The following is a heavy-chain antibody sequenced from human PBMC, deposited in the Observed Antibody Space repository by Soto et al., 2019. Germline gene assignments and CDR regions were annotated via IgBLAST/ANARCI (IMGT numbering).Heavy chain of an antibody. V-gene: IGHV3-30*18. CDR2: ISYDGSNK. Sequence: GGSLRHSCAASGFTFSSYGMHWVRQAPGKGLEWVAVISYDGSNKYYADSVKGRFTISRDNSKNTLYLQMNSLRAEDTAVYYCAKEVVAATLYYFDYWGQGTLVTVSS. CDR1: GFTFSSYG. CDR3: AKEVVAATLYYFDY. D-gene: IGHD2-15*01. J-gene: IGHJ4*02.